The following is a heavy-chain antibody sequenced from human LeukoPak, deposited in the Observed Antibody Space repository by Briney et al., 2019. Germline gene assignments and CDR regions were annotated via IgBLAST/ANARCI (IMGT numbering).Heavy chain of an antibody. D-gene: IGHD1-7*01. Sequence: GCLRLSCAASGFTFSSYEMNWVRQAPGKGLEWVSYISSSGSTIYYADSVKGRFTISRDNAKNSLYLQMNSLRAEDTAVYYCARDWGTSSFDYWGQGTLDTV. J-gene: IGHJ4*02. CDR2: ISSSGSTI. V-gene: IGHV3-48*03. CDR1: GFTFSSYE. CDR3: ARDWGTSSFDY.